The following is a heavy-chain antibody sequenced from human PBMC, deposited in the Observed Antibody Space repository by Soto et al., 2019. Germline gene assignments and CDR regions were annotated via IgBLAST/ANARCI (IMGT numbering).Heavy chain of an antibody. V-gene: IGHV3-30*18. Sequence: GGSLRLSCAASGFTFSSYGMHWVRQAPGKGLEWVAVISYDGSNKYYADSVKGRFTISRDNSKNTLYLQMNSLRAEDTAVYYCAKVSVGNDILTGYKYYYYGMDVWGQGTTVTVSS. CDR1: GFTFSSYG. J-gene: IGHJ6*02. CDR2: ISYDGSNK. D-gene: IGHD3-9*01. CDR3: AKVSVGNDILTGYKYYYYGMDV.